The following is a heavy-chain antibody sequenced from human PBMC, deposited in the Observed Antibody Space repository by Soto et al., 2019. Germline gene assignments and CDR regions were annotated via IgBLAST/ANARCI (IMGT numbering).Heavy chain of an antibody. CDR3: ARDLGNSYIIDY. D-gene: IGHD1-1*01. Sequence: EVQLLESGGGLVQPGGSLRLSCGASGFTFNSYVMSWVRQAPGMGLEWVLSITASGATTFYADSVMGRFTISRDNSKKPVSLQVDSLRADDTAVYYCARDLGNSYIIDYWGQGALVTVSA. CDR2: ITASGATT. V-gene: IGHV3-23*01. CDR1: GFTFNSYV. J-gene: IGHJ4*02.